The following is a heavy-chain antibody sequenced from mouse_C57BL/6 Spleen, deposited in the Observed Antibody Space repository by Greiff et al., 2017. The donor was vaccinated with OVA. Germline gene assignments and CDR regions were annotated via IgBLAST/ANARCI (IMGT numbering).Heavy chain of an antibody. Sequence: EVKVVESGGGLVQPGGSLKLSCAASGFTFSDYYMYWVRQTPEKRLEWVAYISNGGGSTYYPDTVKGRFTISRDNAKNTLYLQMSRLKSEDTAMYYCARQNYGSSYGGAMDYWGQGTSVTVSS. J-gene: IGHJ4*01. CDR3: ARQNYGSSYGGAMDY. CDR1: GFTFSDYY. CDR2: ISNGGGST. V-gene: IGHV5-12*01. D-gene: IGHD1-1*01.